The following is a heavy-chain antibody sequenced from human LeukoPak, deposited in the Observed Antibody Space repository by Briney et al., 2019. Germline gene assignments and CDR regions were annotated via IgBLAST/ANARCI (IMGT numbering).Heavy chain of an antibody. CDR3: ARDSVGYCSSSSCYLYYMDV. D-gene: IGHD2-2*01. CDR1: GYTFTVYY. V-gene: IGHV1-2*02. J-gene: IGHJ6*03. CDR2: SNPIRGGT. Sequence: GASVKVSCKASGYTFTVYYMHWVRQAPGQGLEWMGWSNPIRGGTNYAQKFQGRVTMTRDTSISTAYMELSRLRSDDTALSYCARDSVGYCSSSSCYLYYMDVWGKGTTVTVSS.